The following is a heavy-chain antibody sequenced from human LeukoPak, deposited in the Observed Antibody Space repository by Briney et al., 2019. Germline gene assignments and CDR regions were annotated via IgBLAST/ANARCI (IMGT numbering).Heavy chain of an antibody. Sequence: GASVEVSCKASGYTFTSYGISWVRQAPGQGLEWMGWISAYNGNTNYAQKLQGRVTMTTDTSTSTAYMELRSLRSDDTAVYYCARSAPVPTYYYDSSGYDEFDYWGQGTLVTVSS. CDR3: ARSAPVPTYYYDSSGYDEFDY. D-gene: IGHD3-22*01. J-gene: IGHJ4*02. CDR2: ISAYNGNT. CDR1: GYTFTSYG. V-gene: IGHV1-18*01.